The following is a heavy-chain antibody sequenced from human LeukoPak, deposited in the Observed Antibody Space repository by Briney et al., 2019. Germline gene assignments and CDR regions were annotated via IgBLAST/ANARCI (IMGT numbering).Heavy chain of an antibody. V-gene: IGHV3-23*01. CDR2: ISGSGGRT. J-gene: IGHJ4*02. D-gene: IGHD4-17*01. CDR1: GFTFSSHT. Sequence: GGSLRLPCAASGFTFSSHTMSWVRQGPGKGLEWVSAISGSGGRTYYADSMKGRFTISRDNSKNTVYLQMNSLRAEDTAVYYCAKNRNGDYAQFFEYWGQGTLVTVSS. CDR3: AKNRNGDYAQFFEY.